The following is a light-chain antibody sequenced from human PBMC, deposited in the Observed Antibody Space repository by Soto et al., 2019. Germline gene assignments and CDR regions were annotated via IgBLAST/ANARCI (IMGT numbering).Light chain of an antibody. CDR1: QSVSSSY. J-gene: IGKJ2*01. Sequence: EILLTQSPGTLSLSPGERATLSCRASQSVSSSYLAWYQQKPGQAPRLLIYGASSRATGIPDRFSGSGSGTDFTLTISRLEPEDFAVYYCHQTYSFHPTFGQGTQLDI. CDR2: GAS. CDR3: HQTYSFHPT. V-gene: IGKV3-20*01.